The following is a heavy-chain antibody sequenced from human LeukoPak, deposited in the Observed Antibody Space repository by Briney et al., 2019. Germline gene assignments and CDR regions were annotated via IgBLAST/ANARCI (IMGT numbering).Heavy chain of an antibody. Sequence: SGTLSLTCAVSGGSISSDNWWSWVRQPPGKGLEWIGEIYHTGSTNYNPSLNSRVTISVDKSKNQFSLKVSSVTAADTAVYYCARVGYDSSGYVVYYYYMDVWGKGTTVTISS. CDR2: IYHTGST. CDR1: GGSISSDNW. J-gene: IGHJ6*03. D-gene: IGHD3-22*01. V-gene: IGHV4-4*02. CDR3: ARVGYDSSGYVVYYYYMDV.